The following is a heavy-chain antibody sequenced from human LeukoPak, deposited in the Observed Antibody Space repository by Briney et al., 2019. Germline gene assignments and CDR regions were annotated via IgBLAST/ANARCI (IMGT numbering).Heavy chain of an antibody. J-gene: IGHJ6*04. CDR1: GFTFSDYY. D-gene: IGHD3-10*02. V-gene: IGHV3-11*04. Sequence: GGSLRLSCAASGFTFSDYYMSWIRQAPGKGLEWVSFISSTGSAIYYADSVKGRFTISRDNAKNSLYLQMNSLRAEDTAVYYCAELGITMIGGVWGKGTTVTISS. CDR2: ISSTGSAI. CDR3: AELGITMIGGV.